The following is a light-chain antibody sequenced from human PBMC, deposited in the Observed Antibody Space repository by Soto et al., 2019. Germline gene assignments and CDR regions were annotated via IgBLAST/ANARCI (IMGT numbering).Light chain of an antibody. CDR2: GAS. CDR3: QQYGSSPKT. V-gene: IGKV3-20*01. Sequence: EIVLTQSPGTLSLSPGERATLSCRASQSVSSSYLAWYQQKPGQAPRLLIYGASSRATGIPDRFSGSGSGTDFTLTISRLEPEVFAVYYCQQYGSSPKTFRQGTKLEIK. J-gene: IGKJ2*01. CDR1: QSVSSSY.